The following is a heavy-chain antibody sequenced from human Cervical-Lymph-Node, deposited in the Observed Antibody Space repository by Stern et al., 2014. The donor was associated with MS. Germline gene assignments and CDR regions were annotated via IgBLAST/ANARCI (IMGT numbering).Heavy chain of an antibody. CDR1: GFSLSTSGVG. CDR3: AHARLWSGYYNNWFDP. Sequence: QITLKESGPTLVKPTQTLTLTCTFSGFSLSTSGVGVGWIRQPPGKALEXLALLYWDDDKRYSPSLKSRLTITKDTSKNQVVLTMTNMDPVDTATYYCAHARLWSGYYNNWFDPWGQGTLVTVSS. J-gene: IGHJ5*02. CDR2: LYWDDDK. D-gene: IGHD3-3*01. V-gene: IGHV2-5*02.